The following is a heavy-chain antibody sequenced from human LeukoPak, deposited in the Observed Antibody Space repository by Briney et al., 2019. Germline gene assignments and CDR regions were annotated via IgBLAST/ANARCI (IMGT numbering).Heavy chain of an antibody. CDR2: INSDGRIT. D-gene: IGHD2/OR15-2a*01. CDR3: ARDFNIRTPYYFDC. V-gene: IGHV3-74*01. J-gene: IGHJ4*02. CDR1: GFTFSSYW. Sequence: PGGSLRLSCAASGFTFSSYWMHWVRQAPGKRLVWVSRINSDGRITSYADSVKGRFTISRDNAKNTLYLQMNNLRAEDTAVYYCARDFNIRTPYYFDCWGQGTLVTVSS.